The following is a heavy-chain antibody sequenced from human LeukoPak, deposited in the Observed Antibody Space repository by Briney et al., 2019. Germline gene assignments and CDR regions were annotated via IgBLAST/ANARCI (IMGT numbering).Heavy chain of an antibody. CDR2: VKSKTDGGTT. CDR3: TTDAEVYGSGSYYRGLGFDY. Sequence: PGGSLRLSCAASGFTFSSYWMSWVRQAPGKGLEWVGRVKSKTDGGTTDYAAPVKGRFTISRDDSKDTLFLQMSSLKTEDTAVYYCTTDAEVYGSGSYYRGLGFDYWGQGTLVTVSS. V-gene: IGHV3-15*01. CDR1: GFTFSSYW. J-gene: IGHJ4*02. D-gene: IGHD3-10*01.